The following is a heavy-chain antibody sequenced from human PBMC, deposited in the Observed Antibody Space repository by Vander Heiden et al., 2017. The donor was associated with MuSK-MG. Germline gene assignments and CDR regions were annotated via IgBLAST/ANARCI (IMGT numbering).Heavy chain of an antibody. D-gene: IGHD1-26*01. CDR3: ARDQRDPHRSIYYLDAFDI. CDR1: GDSISDYH. CDR2: IYSSGSV. Sequence: VHLQESGPGLVKPSETLSLTCTVSGDSISDYHWSWIRQPAGKALEWIGRIYSSGSVYYNPSLQSRVIMSVDTSKNQFSLKLNSATAADTAIYYCARDQRDPHRSIYYLDAFDIWGQGTRVAVSS. V-gene: IGHV4-4*07. J-gene: IGHJ3*02.